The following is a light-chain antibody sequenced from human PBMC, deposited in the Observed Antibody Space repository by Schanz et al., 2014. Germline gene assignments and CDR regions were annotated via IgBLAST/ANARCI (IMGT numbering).Light chain of an antibody. V-gene: IGLV2-14*02. J-gene: IGLJ3*02. CDR1: SSDVGNYNL. Sequence: QSALTQPASVSGSPGQSITISCTGTSSDVGNYNLVSWYQQHPGKAPKLIISDVSDRPSGVPDRFSGSKSGNTASLTVSGLQAEDEADYYCASWDDSLNARVFGGGTKLTVL. CDR3: ASWDDSLNARV. CDR2: DVS.